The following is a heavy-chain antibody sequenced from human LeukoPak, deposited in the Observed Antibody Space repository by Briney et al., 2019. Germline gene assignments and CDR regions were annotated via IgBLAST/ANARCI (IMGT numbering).Heavy chain of an antibody. CDR3: ARALRRGYSSSSESDY. CDR2: ISSSGSTI. J-gene: IGHJ4*02. CDR1: GFTFSDYY. V-gene: IGHV3-11*01. D-gene: IGHD6-6*01. Sequence: GGSLRLSCAASGFTFSDYYVSWIRQAPGKGLEWVSYISSSGSTIYYADSVKGRFTISRDNAKNSLYLQMNSLRAEDTAVYYCARALRRGYSSSSESDYWGQGTLVTVSS.